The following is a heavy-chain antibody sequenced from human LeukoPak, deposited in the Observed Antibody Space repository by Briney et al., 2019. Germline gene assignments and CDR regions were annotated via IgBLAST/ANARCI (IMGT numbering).Heavy chain of an antibody. D-gene: IGHD6-19*01. CDR2: ISYDGSNK. CDR1: GFTFSSYG. CDR3: ARDSSGQKSHY. J-gene: IGHJ4*02. V-gene: IGHV3-30*03. Sequence: TGGSLRLSCAASGFTFSSYGMHWVRQAPGKGLEWVAVISYDGSNKYYADSVKGRFTISRDNSKNTMYLQMNSLRVEDTAVYYCARDSSGQKSHYWGQGTLVTVSS.